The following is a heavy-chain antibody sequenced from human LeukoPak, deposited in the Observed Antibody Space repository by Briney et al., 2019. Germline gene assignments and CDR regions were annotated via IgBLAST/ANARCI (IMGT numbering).Heavy chain of an antibody. CDR1: GFTFSSYA. CDR2: ISGSGGST. Sequence: GGSLRLSCAASGFTFSSYAMSWVRQAPGKGLEWVSAISGSGGSTYYADSVKGRFTISRDNSKNTLYLQMNSLRAEDTAVYYLSEPASRRYQQHGMDLRGQGTTVTVSS. J-gene: IGHJ6*02. D-gene: IGHD2-8*01. CDR3: SEPASRRYQQHGMDL. V-gene: IGHV3-23*01.